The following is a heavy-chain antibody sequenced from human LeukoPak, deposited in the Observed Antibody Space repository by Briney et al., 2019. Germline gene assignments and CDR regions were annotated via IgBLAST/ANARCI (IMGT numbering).Heavy chain of an antibody. CDR3: ARLTVTTDMDV. CDR2: IYYSGST. CDR1: GGSISSSSYY. V-gene: IGHV4-39*01. Sequence: KPSETLSLTCTVSGGSISSSSYYWGWIRQPPGKGLEWIGSIYYSGSTYYNPSLKSRVTISVDTSKNQFSLKLSSVTAADTAVYYCARLTVTTDMDVWGKGTTVTVSS. D-gene: IGHD4-11*01. J-gene: IGHJ6*03.